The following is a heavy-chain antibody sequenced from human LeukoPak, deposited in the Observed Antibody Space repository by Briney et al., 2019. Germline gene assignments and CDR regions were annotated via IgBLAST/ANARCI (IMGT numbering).Heavy chain of an antibody. CDR1: GGSISSYY. CDR3: ARQTFERGTIFFTSGLYYYYYMDV. V-gene: IGHV4-59*01. CDR2: IYYSGST. J-gene: IGHJ6*03. Sequence: PSETLSLTCTVSGGSISSYYWSWIRQPPGKGLEWIGYIYYSGSTNYNPSLKSRVTISVDTSKNQFSLKLSSVTAADPAVYYCARQTFERGTIFFTSGLYYYYYMDVWGKGTTVTVSS. D-gene: IGHD3-9*01.